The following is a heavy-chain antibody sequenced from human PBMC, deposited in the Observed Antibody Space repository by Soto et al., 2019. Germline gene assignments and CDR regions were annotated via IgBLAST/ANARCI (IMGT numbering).Heavy chain of an antibody. CDR1: GDSISSTHW. J-gene: IGHJ4*02. D-gene: IGHD2-21*01. CDR3: ATPPPRIVVTILPIPS. V-gene: IGHV4-4*02. CDR2: VYHTGST. Sequence: QVQLRQSGPRLARPSGTLSLTCVVSGDSISSTHWWTWVRQTPGTGLEWIGEVYHTGSTKYNPSLQKRVTISLGKSHNPVSLNLKSLDAADTAVYYWATPPPRIVVTILPIPSWGQGTQVTVSS.